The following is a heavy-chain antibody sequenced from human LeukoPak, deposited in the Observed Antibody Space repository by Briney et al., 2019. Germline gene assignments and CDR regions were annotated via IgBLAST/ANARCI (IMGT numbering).Heavy chain of an antibody. D-gene: IGHD3-22*01. V-gene: IGHV3-9*01. J-gene: IGHJ4*02. CDR2: ISWNSDRI. CDR3: AKDIGVAYYDSSGYYSH. Sequence: PGGSLRLSCAASGFTFDDYAMHWVRQAPGRGLQWVSGISWNSDRIDYADSVKGRFTISRDNAKNSLYLQMNNLKAEDTALYYCAKDIGVAYYDSSGYYSHWGQGTLVTVSS. CDR1: GFTFDDYA.